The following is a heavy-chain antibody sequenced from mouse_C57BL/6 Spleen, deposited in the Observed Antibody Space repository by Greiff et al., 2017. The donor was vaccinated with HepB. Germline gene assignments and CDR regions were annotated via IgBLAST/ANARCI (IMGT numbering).Heavy chain of an antibody. CDR2: IWRGGST. D-gene: IGHD2-1*01. Sequence: VQLQQSGPGLVQPSQSLSITCTVSGFSLTSYGVHWVRQSPGKGLEWLGVIWRGGSTDYNAAFISRLSISKDNSKSQVFFKMNSLQADETAIYYCARNQGYGNSWFAYWGQGTLVTVSA. V-gene: IGHV2-2*01. CDR1: GFSLTSYG. CDR3: ARNQGYGNSWFAY. J-gene: IGHJ3*01.